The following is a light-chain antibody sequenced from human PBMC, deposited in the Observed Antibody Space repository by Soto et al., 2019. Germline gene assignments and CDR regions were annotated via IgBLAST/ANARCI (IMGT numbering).Light chain of an antibody. CDR1: QRVARW. Sequence: DIQMTQSPSTLTASVGDRAIITCRASQRVARWLAWYQQKPGKAPKVLISGASNLESGVPSRFSGSGFGTQFTLTISSLQPDDSATYYCQQYDTNWTFGQGTKVAI. J-gene: IGKJ1*01. CDR2: GAS. CDR3: QQYDTNWT. V-gene: IGKV1-5*01.